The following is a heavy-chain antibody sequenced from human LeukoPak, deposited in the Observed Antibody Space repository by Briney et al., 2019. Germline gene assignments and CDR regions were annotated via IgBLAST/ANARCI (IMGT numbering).Heavy chain of an antibody. CDR3: ARDLLGNSGSYLRHPNGPPFDY. D-gene: IGHD1-26*01. J-gene: IGHJ4*02. Sequence: GGSLRLSCAASGFTFSSYNMNWVRQAPGKGLEWVSSITSSSNYIYYADSVKGRFTISRDNAKNTLYLQMNSLRAEDTAVYYCARDLLGNSGSYLRHPNGPPFDYWGQGTLVTVSS. CDR1: GFTFSSYN. V-gene: IGHV3-21*01. CDR2: ITSSSNYI.